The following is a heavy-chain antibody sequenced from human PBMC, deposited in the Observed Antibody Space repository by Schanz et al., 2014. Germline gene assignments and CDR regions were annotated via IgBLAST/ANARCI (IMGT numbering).Heavy chain of an antibody. V-gene: IGHV1-18*01. CDR2: ISVYNHNK. D-gene: IGHD3-3*01. CDR1: GYIFINSG. Sequence: QIQLVQSGPEVKKPGATVKVSCKASGYIFINSGISWVRQAPGQGLEWMGWISVYNHNKEYDQKFQGRVTMTTDTYTSTACMALTVLRSDDADVYYCARDRRFFDRDDLYYFDSWGQGTLVTVSS. CDR3: ARDRRFFDRDDLYYFDS. J-gene: IGHJ4*02.